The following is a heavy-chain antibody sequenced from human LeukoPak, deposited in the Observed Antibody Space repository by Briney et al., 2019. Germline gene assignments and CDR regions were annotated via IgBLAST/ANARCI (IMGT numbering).Heavy chain of an antibody. CDR3: ASSLTYYYDSSGYNPEIDY. D-gene: IGHD3-22*01. CDR1: GFTFSDAW. J-gene: IGHJ4*02. CDR2: ISSSGSTI. V-gene: IGHV3-11*04. Sequence: GGSLRLSCAASGFTFSDAWMSWIRQAPGKGLEWVSYISSSGSTIYYADSVKGRFTISRDNAKNSLYLQMNSLRAEDTAVYYCASSLTYYYDSSGYNPEIDYWGQGTLVTVSS.